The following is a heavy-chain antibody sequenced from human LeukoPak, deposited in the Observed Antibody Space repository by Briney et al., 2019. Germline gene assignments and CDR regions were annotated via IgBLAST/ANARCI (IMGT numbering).Heavy chain of an antibody. Sequence: ASVNVSCKVSGYTLTELSMHWVRQAPGKGLEWMGGFDPEDGETIYAQKFQGRVTMTEDTSTDTAYMELSSPRSKDTAVYYCATVRYSSQCFDYWGQGTLVTVSS. CDR2: FDPEDGET. V-gene: IGHV1-24*01. CDR1: GYTLTELS. CDR3: ATVRYSSQCFDY. D-gene: IGHD6-19*01. J-gene: IGHJ4*02.